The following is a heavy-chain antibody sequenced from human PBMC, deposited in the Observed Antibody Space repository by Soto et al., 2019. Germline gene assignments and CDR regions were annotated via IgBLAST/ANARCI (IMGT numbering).Heavy chain of an antibody. CDR2: VYHSGTT. CDR3: ARARITVAARPDAFDV. V-gene: IGHV4-4*02. D-gene: IGHD6-6*01. Sequence: SETLSLTCTVSGGSVTTSKWWNWVRQTPGKGLEWIGEVYHSGTTNYNPSLESRVTISVDKSNNQFSLRLSSVTAADTAIYFCARARITVAARPDAFDVWGQGTLVTVSS. J-gene: IGHJ3*01. CDR1: GGSVTTSKW.